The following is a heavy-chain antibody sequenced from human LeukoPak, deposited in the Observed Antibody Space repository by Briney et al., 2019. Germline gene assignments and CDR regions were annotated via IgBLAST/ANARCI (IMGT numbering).Heavy chain of an antibody. CDR2: IKQDGSDK. J-gene: IGHJ4*02. D-gene: IGHD6-19*01. V-gene: IGHV3-7*01. CDR3: ARAAPVAAYDY. Sequence: GGSLRLSCAASGFTFNNYWMTWVRQAPGKGLEWVANIKQDGSDKYYVDSVKGRFTISRDNAKNSLFLQMNSLRAEDTAVYYCARAAPVAAYDYWGQGTLVTVSS. CDR1: GFTFNNYW.